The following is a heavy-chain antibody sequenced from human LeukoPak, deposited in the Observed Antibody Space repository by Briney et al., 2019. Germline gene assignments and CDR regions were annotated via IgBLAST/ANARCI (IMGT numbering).Heavy chain of an antibody. J-gene: IGHJ4*02. CDR3: ARSPRYSGYDYGSDY. CDR1: GGSISTYY. V-gene: IGHV4-4*07. CDR2: VYRSGNT. D-gene: IGHD5-12*01. Sequence: PSETLSLTCSVSGGSISTYYWSWIRQPAGKGLEWIGRVYRSGNTNYNPSLQSRVTMSVDTSKNQISLRLRSVTAADTAVYYCARSPRYSGYDYGSDYWGRGILVTVSS.